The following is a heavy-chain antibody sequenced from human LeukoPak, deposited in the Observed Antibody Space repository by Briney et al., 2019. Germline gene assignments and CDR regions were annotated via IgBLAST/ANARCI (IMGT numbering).Heavy chain of an antibody. CDR1: GFTVSFNY. Sequence: GGSLRLSCAASGFTVSFNYMTWVRQPPGKGLEWVSVIYSGGSTYYADSLKGRFTISRDNSKNTLYLQMNSLRAEDAAVYYCATAFKWELPPEFDYWGQGTLVTVSS. V-gene: IGHV3-53*01. CDR3: ATAFKWELPPEFDY. CDR2: IYSGGST. J-gene: IGHJ4*02. D-gene: IGHD1-26*01.